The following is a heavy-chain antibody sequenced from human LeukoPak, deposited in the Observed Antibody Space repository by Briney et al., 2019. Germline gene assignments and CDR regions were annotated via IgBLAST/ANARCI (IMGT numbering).Heavy chain of an antibody. CDR1: GFTFSSYW. CDR3: ARDYRYYYGSGSYYDFDY. Sequence: GSLRLSCAASGFTFSSYWMSWVRQAPGKGLEWVANIKQDGSEKYYVDSVKGRFTISRDNAKNSLYLQMNSLRAEDTAVYYCARDYRYYYGSGSYYDFDYWGQGTLVTVSS. V-gene: IGHV3-7*01. CDR2: IKQDGSEK. D-gene: IGHD3-10*01. J-gene: IGHJ4*02.